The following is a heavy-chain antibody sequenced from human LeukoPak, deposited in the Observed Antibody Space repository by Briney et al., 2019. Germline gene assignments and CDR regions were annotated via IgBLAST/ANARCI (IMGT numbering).Heavy chain of an antibody. CDR3: ARGSPPRRNYDRRGCYSYYFDY. V-gene: IGHV1-18*01. Sequence: ASVKVSCKASGYTLTSYGISWVRQAPGQGLEWMGWISAYNGSTHYAQKLQGRVTMTTDTSTSTVYMALRSLRSDDTAVYYCARGSPPRRNYDRRGCYSYYFDYWGQGTLVTVSS. D-gene: IGHD3-22*01. J-gene: IGHJ4*02. CDR1: GYTLTSYG. CDR2: ISAYNGST.